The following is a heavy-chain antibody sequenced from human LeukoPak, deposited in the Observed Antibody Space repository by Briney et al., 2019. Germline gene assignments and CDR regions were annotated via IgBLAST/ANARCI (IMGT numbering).Heavy chain of an antibody. D-gene: IGHD3-22*01. CDR1: GFTFSSYS. CDR2: ISSSSSYI. CDR3: ARVNSGYYSH. J-gene: IGHJ4*02. V-gene: IGHV3-21*01. Sequence: PGGSLRLSCAASGFTFSSYSMNWVRRAPGKGLEWVSSISSSSSYIYYADSVKGRFTISRDNAKNSLYLQMNSLRAEDTAVYYCARVNSGYYSHWGQGTLVTVSS.